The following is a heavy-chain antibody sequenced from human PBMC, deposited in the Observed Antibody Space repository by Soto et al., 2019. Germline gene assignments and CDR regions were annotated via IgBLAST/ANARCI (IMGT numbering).Heavy chain of an antibody. CDR2: ISHEGSVQ. CDR3: AKEGSPKVSRWDDY. CDR1: GFTFSDYG. J-gene: IGHJ4*02. D-gene: IGHD1-26*01. V-gene: IGHV3-30*18. Sequence: ESGGGVVQPGGSLRLSCAASGFTFSDYGIDWIRQAPGKGLGWVAVISHEGSVQYYADSVKGRFTVSRDNSKNILYLQMNSLRPEDTAMYYCAKEGSPKVSRWDDYWGQGTLVTVSS.